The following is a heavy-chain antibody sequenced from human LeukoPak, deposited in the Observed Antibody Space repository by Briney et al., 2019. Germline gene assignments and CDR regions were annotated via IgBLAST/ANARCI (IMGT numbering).Heavy chain of an antibody. D-gene: IGHD7-27*01. J-gene: IGHJ4*02. Sequence: GGSLRLSCAASGFTFSSYSMNWVRQAPGKGLEWVSYISSSSSTIYYADSVKGRFTITRDNAKNSLYLQMNSLRAEDRAVYYCAREKTILGTGYWGQGTLVTVSS. V-gene: IGHV3-48*04. CDR3: AREKTILGTGY. CDR2: ISSSSSTI. CDR1: GFTFSSYS.